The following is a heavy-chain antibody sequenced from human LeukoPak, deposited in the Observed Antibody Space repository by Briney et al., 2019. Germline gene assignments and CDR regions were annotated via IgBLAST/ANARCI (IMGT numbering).Heavy chain of an antibody. CDR1: GFTFSSYA. CDR3: AKASCGGSCYFIDY. Sequence: GGSLRLSCAASGFTFSSYAMGRVRQAPGKGLEWVSAISGSGGSTYYADSVKGRFTISRDNSKNTLYLQMNSLRAEDTAVYYCAKASCGGSCYFIDYWGQGTLVTVSS. J-gene: IGHJ4*02. D-gene: IGHD2-15*01. CDR2: ISGSGGST. V-gene: IGHV3-23*01.